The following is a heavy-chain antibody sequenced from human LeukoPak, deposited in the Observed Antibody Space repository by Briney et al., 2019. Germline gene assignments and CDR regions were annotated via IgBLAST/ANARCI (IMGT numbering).Heavy chain of an antibody. CDR2: INHSGST. J-gene: IGHJ3*02. CDR1: GDSLSSNSFY. Sequence: SETLSLTCNVSGDSLSSNSFYWAWIRQSPGKGLEWIGEINHSGSTNYNPSLKSRVTISVDTSKNQFSLKLSSVTAADTAVYYCAGHRVLGIGIAARPAAFDIWGQGTMVTVSS. D-gene: IGHD6-6*01. V-gene: IGHV4-39*01. CDR3: AGHRVLGIGIAARPAAFDI.